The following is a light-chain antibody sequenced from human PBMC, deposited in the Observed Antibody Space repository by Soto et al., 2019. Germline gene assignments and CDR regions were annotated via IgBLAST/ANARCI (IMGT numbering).Light chain of an antibody. Sequence: EIVLTQSPATLSLSPGERATLSCRASQTVSSYLLWYQQKPGQAPRLLIYDASNRASGTPARFSGSGSETDFTLTISSLQPEDFATYYCQQFNNYPITFGQGTRLEIK. J-gene: IGKJ5*01. CDR3: QQFNNYPIT. CDR2: DAS. CDR1: QTVSSY. V-gene: IGKV3-11*01.